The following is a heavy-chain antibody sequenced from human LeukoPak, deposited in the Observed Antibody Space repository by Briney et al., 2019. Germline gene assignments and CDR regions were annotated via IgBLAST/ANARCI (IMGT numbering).Heavy chain of an antibody. CDR1: GFTFSSRS. CDR2: IGSSSGTI. V-gene: IGHV3-48*04. CDR3: ARNDVRGYYYGMDV. J-gene: IGHJ6*02. Sequence: PGGSLRLSCAASGFTFSSRSMNWVCQAAGKGLEWVSYIGSSSGTIYYADSVKGRFTISRDNAKNSLYLQMNSLRAEDTAVYYCARNDVRGYYYGMDVWGQGTTVTVSS.